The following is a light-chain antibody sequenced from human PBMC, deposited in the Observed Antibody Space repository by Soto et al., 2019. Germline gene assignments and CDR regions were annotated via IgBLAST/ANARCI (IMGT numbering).Light chain of an antibody. J-gene: IGLJ1*01. V-gene: IGLV2-14*03. Sequence: QSALTQPASVSGSPGQSITISCTGTSSDVGGYNYVSWYQHHPGKVPQLMIYDVSNRPSGVSNRFSGSKSGNTASLTISGRQAEDEADYYCYSYTSSNTYVFGTGTKLTVL. CDR3: YSYTSSNTYV. CDR1: SSDVGGYNY. CDR2: DVS.